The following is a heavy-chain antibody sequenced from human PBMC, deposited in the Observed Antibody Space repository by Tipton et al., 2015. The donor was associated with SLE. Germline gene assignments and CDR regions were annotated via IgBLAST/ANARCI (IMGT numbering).Heavy chain of an antibody. D-gene: IGHD6-13*01. Sequence: TLSLTCTVSGYSISSGYYWGWIRQPPGKGLEWIGSIYHSGSTYYNPSLKSRVTISVDTSKNQFSLKLSSVTAADTAVYYCAREPNSSPGYWGQGTLVTVSS. J-gene: IGHJ4*02. V-gene: IGHV4-38-2*02. CDR1: GYSISSGYY. CDR3: AREPNSSPGY. CDR2: IYHSGST.